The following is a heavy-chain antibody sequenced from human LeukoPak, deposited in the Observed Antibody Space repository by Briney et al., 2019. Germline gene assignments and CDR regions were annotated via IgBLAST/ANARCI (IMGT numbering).Heavy chain of an antibody. V-gene: IGHV3-7*01. J-gene: IGHJ4*02. Sequence: GGSLRLSCEASGFTLSTYWMNWVRQVPGKGLEWVANINPDGSAKRYMDSVKGRFTIARDNADNSLSLQMNSLRAEDTAVYYCASWGAGGNSWGQGTLVTVSS. CDR3: ASWGAGGNS. CDR1: GFTLSTYW. CDR2: INPDGSAK. D-gene: IGHD3-16*01.